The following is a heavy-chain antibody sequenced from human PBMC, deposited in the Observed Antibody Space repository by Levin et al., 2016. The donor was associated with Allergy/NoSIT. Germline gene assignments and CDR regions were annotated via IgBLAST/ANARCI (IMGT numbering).Heavy chain of an antibody. Sequence: PGKGLEWIGEINHSGSTNYNPSLKSRVTISVDTSKNQFSLKLGSVTAADTAVYYCAKMTTVTTVWFDPWGQGTLVTVSS. CDR2: INHSGST. V-gene: IGHV4-34*01. CDR3: AKMTTVTTVWFDP. D-gene: IGHD4-17*01. J-gene: IGHJ5*02.